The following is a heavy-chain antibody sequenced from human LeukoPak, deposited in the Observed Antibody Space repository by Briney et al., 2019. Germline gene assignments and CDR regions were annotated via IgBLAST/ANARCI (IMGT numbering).Heavy chain of an antibody. J-gene: IGHJ4*02. D-gene: IGHD3-3*01. CDR3: AIWSGYYRRHDY. CDR2: INCTGGT. Sequence: AEPLSLTCTVSGVSINSYYRSWIRQPPRKGLEWIGYINCTGGTNYNPPLKSRVAISVATSKCQCSLKLSSVTAADTAVYYCAIWSGYYRRHDYWGQGTLVTVSS. CDR1: GVSINSYY. V-gene: IGHV4-59*01.